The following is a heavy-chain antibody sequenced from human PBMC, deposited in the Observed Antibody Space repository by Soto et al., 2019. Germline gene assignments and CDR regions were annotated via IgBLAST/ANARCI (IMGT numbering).Heavy chain of an antibody. J-gene: IGHJ4*02. CDR3: ARDGYVGDRGDYRNGYLDR. D-gene: IGHD3-10*01. V-gene: IGHV3-48*02. CDR2: ISSDSTTI. Sequence: EVQLVESGGHLVQPGGSLRLSCVGSGFGVGSAFTFNTYDFNWVRQAPGKGLEWISYISSDSTTIYYADSVKGRSTISRDDANNSLNLQMNSLRDEDTAVYYCARDGYVGDRGDYRNGYLDRWGQGTLVTVSS. CDR1: GFGVGSAFTFNTYD.